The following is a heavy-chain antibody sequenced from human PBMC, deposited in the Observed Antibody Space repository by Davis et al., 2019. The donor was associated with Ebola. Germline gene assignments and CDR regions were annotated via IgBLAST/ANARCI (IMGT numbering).Heavy chain of an antibody. CDR1: GGSFSGYY. CDR3: ARLYGSGSYSGGWFDP. Sequence: MPSETLSLTCAVYGGSFSGYYWSWIRQPPGKGLEWIGEINHSGSTNYNPSLKSRVTISVDTSKNQFSLKLSSVTAADTAVYYCARLYGSGSYSGGWFDPWGQGTLVTVSS. V-gene: IGHV4-34*01. J-gene: IGHJ5*02. CDR2: INHSGST. D-gene: IGHD3-10*01.